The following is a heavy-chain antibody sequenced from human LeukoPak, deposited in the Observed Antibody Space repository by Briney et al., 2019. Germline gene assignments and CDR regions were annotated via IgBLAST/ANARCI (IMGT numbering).Heavy chain of an antibody. D-gene: IGHD1-26*01. V-gene: IGHV3-30*02. CDR3: AKPSGSGVDY. CDR1: GFIFDTHD. CDR2: IRSDGYHT. J-gene: IGHJ4*02. Sequence: GGSLRLSCGASGFIFDTHDMHWVRQAPGKGLEWVAFIRSDGYHTYYADSVKGRFTITRDNSKNTLYLQMSSLRLEDMAVYYCAKPSGSGVDYWGRGTRVTVSS.